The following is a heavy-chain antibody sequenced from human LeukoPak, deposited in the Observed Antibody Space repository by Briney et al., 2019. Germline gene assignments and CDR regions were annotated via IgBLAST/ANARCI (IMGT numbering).Heavy chain of an antibody. Sequence: PSETLSLTCTVSGGSLSSYYWSWIRQPPGKGLEWIGYIYYSGSTNYNPSLKSRVTISVDTSKNQFSLKLSSVTAADTAAYYCARAGGYYDILTGYLNVDAFDIWGQGTMVTVSS. CDR3: ARAGGYYDILTGYLNVDAFDI. CDR2: IYYSGST. D-gene: IGHD3-9*01. V-gene: IGHV4-59*01. J-gene: IGHJ3*02. CDR1: GGSLSSYY.